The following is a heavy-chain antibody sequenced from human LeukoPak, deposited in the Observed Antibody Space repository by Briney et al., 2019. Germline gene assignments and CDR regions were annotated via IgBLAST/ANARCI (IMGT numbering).Heavy chain of an antibody. V-gene: IGHV3-48*04. CDR2: INSGSSTM. CDR3: ARSSSSWTNWYFDL. J-gene: IGHJ2*01. CDR1: GFTFNSYS. Sequence: PGGSLRLSCVVSGFTFNSYSMNWVRQAPGKGLEWVSYINSGSSTMDYADSVKGRFTISRDNAKNTLYLQMNSLRAEDTAVYYCARSSSSWTNWYFDLWGRGTLVTVSS. D-gene: IGHD6-13*01.